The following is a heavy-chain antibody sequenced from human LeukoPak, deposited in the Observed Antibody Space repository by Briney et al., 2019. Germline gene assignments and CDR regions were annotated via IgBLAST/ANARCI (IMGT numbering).Heavy chain of an antibody. D-gene: IGHD6-6*01. Sequence: PGGSLRLSCAASGITFSSYGMSWVRQVPGKGLEWVSSISHTGGSPYYADSVKGRFTVSRDNSKNTLYLQMNSLTVEDTAVYYCARGSSSFWFDPWGQGTLVTVSS. CDR3: ARGSSSFWFDP. V-gene: IGHV3-23*01. CDR2: ISHTGGSP. CDR1: GITFSSYG. J-gene: IGHJ5*02.